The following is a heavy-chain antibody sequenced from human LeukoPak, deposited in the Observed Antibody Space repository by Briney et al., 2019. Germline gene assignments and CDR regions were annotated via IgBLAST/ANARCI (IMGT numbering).Heavy chain of an antibody. J-gene: IGHJ4*02. CDR3: ARGYNGDYDY. V-gene: IGHV3-30-3*01. CDR2: ISYDGSNK. D-gene: IGHD4-17*01. CDR1: GFTFSSYA. Sequence: PGGSLRLSCAASGFTFSSYAMHWVRQAPGKGLEWVAVISYDGSNKYYADSVKGRFTISRDNSKNTLYLQMNSLRAEDTAVYYCARGYNGDYDYWGQGTLVTVSS.